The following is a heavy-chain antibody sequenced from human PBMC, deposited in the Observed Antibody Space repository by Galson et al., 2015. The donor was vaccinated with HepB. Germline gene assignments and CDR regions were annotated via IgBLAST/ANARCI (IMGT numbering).Heavy chain of an antibody. CDR2: ISSSSSYT. CDR1: GFTFSDYY. V-gene: IGHV3-11*06. D-gene: IGHD5-24*01. J-gene: IGHJ4*02. Sequence: SLRLSCAASGFTFSDYYMSWIRQAPGKGLEWVSYISSSSSYTNYADSVKGRFTISRDNAKNSLYLQMNSLRAEDTAVYYCASSGNRRDGYSDYWGQGTLVTVSS. CDR3: ASSGNRRDGYSDY.